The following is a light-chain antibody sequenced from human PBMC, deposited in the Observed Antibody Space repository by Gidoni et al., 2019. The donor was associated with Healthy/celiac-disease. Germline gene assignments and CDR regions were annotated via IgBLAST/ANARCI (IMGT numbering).Light chain of an antibody. J-gene: IGKJ2*01. Sequence: DIQMTQSPSSLSAPVGDRVTITCQASPDISNYLNWYQQKPGKTPKLLIYDASNLETGVPSRFSGSGSGTDVTFTISSLQPEDIATYYCQQYDNLPYTFGQGTKLEIK. CDR1: PDISNY. CDR2: DAS. CDR3: QQYDNLPYT. V-gene: IGKV1-33*01.